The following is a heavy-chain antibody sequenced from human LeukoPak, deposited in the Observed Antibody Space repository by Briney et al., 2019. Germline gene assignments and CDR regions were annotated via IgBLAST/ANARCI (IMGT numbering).Heavy chain of an antibody. V-gene: IGHV3-23*01. CDR2: ISGSGGST. J-gene: IGHJ4*02. Sequence: GGSLRLSCAASGFTFSSYAMSWVRQAPGKGLEGVSAISGSGGSTYFADSVKGRFTISRDNSKNTLYLQMNTLRAEDTAVYYCAKKESSLRGADWGQGTLVTVSS. CDR1: GFTFSSYA. CDR3: AKKESSLRGAD. D-gene: IGHD3-10*01.